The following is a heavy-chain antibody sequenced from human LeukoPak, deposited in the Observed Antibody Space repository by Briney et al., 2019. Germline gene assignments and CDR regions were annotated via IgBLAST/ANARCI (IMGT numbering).Heavy chain of an antibody. CDR2: ISYDGSNK. CDR1: GFTFTSYG. D-gene: IGHD3-10*02. V-gene: IGHV3-30*18. Sequence: GGSLRLSCAASGFTFTSYGIHWVRQAPGKGLEWVAVISYDGSNKYYADSVKGRFTISRDNSKNTLYLQMNSLRAEDTAVYYCAELGITMIGGVWGKGTTVTISS. J-gene: IGHJ6*04. CDR3: AELGITMIGGV.